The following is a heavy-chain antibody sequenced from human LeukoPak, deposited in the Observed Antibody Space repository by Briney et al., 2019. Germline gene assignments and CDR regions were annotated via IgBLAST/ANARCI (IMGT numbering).Heavy chain of an antibody. Sequence: GGSLRLACAASGFTFSTYSMNWVRQAPGKGLEWVSSISSSGSYINYADSVKGRFTISRDNAKNSLYLQMNSLRVEDTAVHYCARVKVGASDYWGQGTLVTVSS. CDR2: ISSSGSYI. D-gene: IGHD1-26*01. CDR1: GFTFSTYS. CDR3: ARVKVGASDY. V-gene: IGHV3-21*01. J-gene: IGHJ4*02.